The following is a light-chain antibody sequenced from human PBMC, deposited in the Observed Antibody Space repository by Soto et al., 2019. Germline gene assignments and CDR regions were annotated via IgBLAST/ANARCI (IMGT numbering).Light chain of an antibody. V-gene: IGLV2-23*01. CDR2: EGS. CDR1: SSDVGSYKF. J-gene: IGLJ2*01. Sequence: QSALTQPASVSGSPGQSITISCTGTSSDVGSYKFVSWYQQHPGKAPKLMIYEGSKRHSGVSNRFSGSKSGNTASLTISGLQAEDEADYYCCSYAGSSTLVFGGGTKVTVL. CDR3: CSYAGSSTLV.